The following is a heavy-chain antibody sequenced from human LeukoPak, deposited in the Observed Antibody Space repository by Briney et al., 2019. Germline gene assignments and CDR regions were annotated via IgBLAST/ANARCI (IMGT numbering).Heavy chain of an antibody. J-gene: IGHJ4*02. V-gene: IGHV3-23*01. CDR1: GFTFSSYA. D-gene: IGHD1-7*01. CDR2: ISGSGGSA. Sequence: GGSLRLSCAASGFTFSSYAMNWVRQAPGKGLEWVSAISGSGGSAYYADSVKGRFTISRDNSKNTLYLQMNSLRVEDTAVYYCAKEGKTRNWNYFQAKPVYWGQGTLVTVSS. CDR3: AKEGKTRNWNYFQAKPVY.